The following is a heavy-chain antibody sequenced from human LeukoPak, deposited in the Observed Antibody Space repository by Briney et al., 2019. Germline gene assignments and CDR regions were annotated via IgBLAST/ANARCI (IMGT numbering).Heavy chain of an antibody. Sequence: GGSLRLSCAASGFTVSSNYMSWVRQAPGEGLDWVGRIASKTDGGATDYAAPVKGRFTISRDDSKNSLNLQMNSLKTEDTAVYYCTTGIRGDWGQGTLVTVSS. CDR1: GFTVSSNY. V-gene: IGHV3-15*04. D-gene: IGHD3-10*01. J-gene: IGHJ4*02. CDR2: IASKTDGGAT. CDR3: TTGIRGD.